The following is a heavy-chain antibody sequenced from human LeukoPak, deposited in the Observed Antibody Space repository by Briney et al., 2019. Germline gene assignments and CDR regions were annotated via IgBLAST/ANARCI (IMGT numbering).Heavy chain of an antibody. D-gene: IGHD3-16*01. CDR2: IYYSGST. CDR1: GGSISSYY. CDR3: ARDWGPASRRTIATSRQNDY. J-gene: IGHJ4*02. V-gene: IGHV4-59*01. Sequence: PSETLSLTCTVSGGSISSYYWSWIRQPPGKGLEWIGYIYYSGSTNYNPSLKSPVTISVDTSKNQFSLKLSSVTAADTAVYYCARDWGPASRRTIATSRQNDYWGQGTLFTVSS.